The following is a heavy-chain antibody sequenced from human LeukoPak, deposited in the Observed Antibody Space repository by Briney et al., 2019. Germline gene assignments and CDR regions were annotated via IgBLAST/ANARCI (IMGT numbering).Heavy chain of an antibody. CDR1: GFTFSSYA. V-gene: IGHV3-30-3*01. J-gene: IGHJ4*02. D-gene: IGHD3-3*01. CDR3: ARGRGSLWYYDFWSGYQGSFDY. Sequence: GSLRLSCAASGFTFSSYAMHWVRQAPGKGLEWVAVISYDGSNKYYADSVKGRFTISRDNSKNTLYLQMNSLRAEDTAVYYCARGRGSLWYYDFWSGYQGSFDYWGQGTLVTVSS. CDR2: ISYDGSNK.